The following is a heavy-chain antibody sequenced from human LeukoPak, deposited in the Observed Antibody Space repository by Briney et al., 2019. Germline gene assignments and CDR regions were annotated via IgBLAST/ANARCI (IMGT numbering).Heavy chain of an antibody. D-gene: IGHD3-10*01. CDR1: GGSISSYY. CDR3: AGGSGSYYNANYYMDV. V-gene: IGHV4-59*01. J-gene: IGHJ6*03. CDR2: IYYSGST. Sequence: SETLSLTCTGSGGSISSYYWSWLRQPPGKGLEWIGYIYYSGSTNYNPSLKSRVTISVDTSKNQFSLKLSSVTAADTAVYYCAGGSGSYYNANYYMDVWGKGTTVTVSS.